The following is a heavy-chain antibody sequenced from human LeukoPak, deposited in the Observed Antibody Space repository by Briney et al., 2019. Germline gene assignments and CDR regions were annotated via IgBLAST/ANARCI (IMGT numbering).Heavy chain of an antibody. CDR3: AAVPESYYTVYYFNY. D-gene: IGHD3-10*01. J-gene: IGHJ4*02. Sequence: SETLSLTCAVYGGSFSGYYWSWIRQPPGKGLEWIAEINHSGSTKYNPSLKSRVTISVDTSKNQFSLKLTSVTAADTAVYYCAAVPESYYTVYYFNYWGQGTLVTVSS. CDR1: GGSFSGYY. CDR2: INHSGST. V-gene: IGHV4-34*01.